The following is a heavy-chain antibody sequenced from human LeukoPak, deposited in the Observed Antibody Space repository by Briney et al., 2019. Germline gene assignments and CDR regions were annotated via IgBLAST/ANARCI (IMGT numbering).Heavy chain of an antibody. CDR2: LSMRGTT. D-gene: IGHD1-26*01. V-gene: IGHV4-59*01. CDR3: TRNRGYYVNDY. CDR1: GASIRSSF. Sequence: SETLSLTLTVSGASIRSSFWNWIRQPPGRGLEWIGYLSMRGTTNHNPSLKSRVTISADTSENQFSLKVSSVTAADTAVYYCTRNRGYYVNDYWGQGILVTVSS. J-gene: IGHJ4*02.